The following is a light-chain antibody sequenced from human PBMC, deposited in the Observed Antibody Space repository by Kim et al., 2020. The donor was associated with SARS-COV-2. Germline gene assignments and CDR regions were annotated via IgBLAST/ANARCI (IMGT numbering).Light chain of an antibody. Sequence: KTVTISCTRRSCSIASSYVQWYQQRPGSSPTTVIYEDNQGPSGVPDRFSGPIDSSSNSASLTISGLKTEDEADYYCQSYDSSNHGVFGGGTQLTVL. V-gene: IGLV6-57*01. CDR2: EDN. CDR1: SCSIASSY. CDR3: QSYDSSNHGV. J-gene: IGLJ3*02.